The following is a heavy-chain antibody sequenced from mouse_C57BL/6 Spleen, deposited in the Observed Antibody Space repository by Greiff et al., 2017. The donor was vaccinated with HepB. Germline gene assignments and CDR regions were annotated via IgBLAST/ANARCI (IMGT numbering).Heavy chain of an antibody. J-gene: IGHJ3*01. V-gene: IGHV1-82*01. CDR3: ARSPGTAQATGAWFAY. CDR2: IYPGDGDT. D-gene: IGHD3-2*02. Sequence: VQLQQSGPELVKPGASVKISCKASGYAFSSSWMNWVKQRPGKGLEWIGRIYPGDGDTNYNGKFKGKATLTADKSSSTAYMQLSSLTSEDSAVYFWARSPGTAQATGAWFAYWGQGTLVTVSA. CDR1: GYAFSSSW.